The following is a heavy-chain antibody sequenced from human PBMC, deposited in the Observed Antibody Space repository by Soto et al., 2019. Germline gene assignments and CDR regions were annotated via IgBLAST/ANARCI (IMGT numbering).Heavy chain of an antibody. CDR1: GFTFSNYG. Sequence: GGSLRLSCAASGFTFSNYGMHWVRQAPGKGLEWVAVIWYDGSHKYYADSVKGRFSISRDNSKNTLYLQMNSLRADDTAVYYSARCPPPIVPAATRPHYGMDVWGQGTTVTVSS. J-gene: IGHJ6*02. CDR3: ARCPPPIVPAATRPHYGMDV. D-gene: IGHD2-2*01. V-gene: IGHV3-33*01. CDR2: IWYDGSHK.